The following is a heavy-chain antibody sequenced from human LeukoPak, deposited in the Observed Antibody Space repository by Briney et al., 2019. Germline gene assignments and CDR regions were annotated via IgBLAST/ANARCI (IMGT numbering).Heavy chain of an antibody. D-gene: IGHD2-2*01. J-gene: IGHJ5*02. Sequence: SETLSLTCTVSGGSISSYYWSWIRQPPGKGLEWIGYIYYSGSTNYNPSLKSRVTISVDTSKNQFSLKPSSVTAADTAVYYCAREGRVVDPWGQGTLVTVSS. CDR3: AREGRVVDP. V-gene: IGHV4-59*01. CDR2: IYYSGST. CDR1: GGSISSYY.